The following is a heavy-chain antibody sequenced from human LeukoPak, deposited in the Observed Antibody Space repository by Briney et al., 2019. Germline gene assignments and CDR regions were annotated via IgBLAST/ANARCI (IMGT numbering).Heavy chain of an antibody. V-gene: IGHV4-59*01. J-gene: IGHJ4*02. D-gene: IGHD2-2*01. CDR2: FYYSGST. Sequence: PSETPSHTRTHPGGSTSSYYSSSIRQPLRTGVERIGHFYYSGSTNYTPSLKSRVTISVDTSKNQFSLNLRSATAEYTALYFCARGMPAFFYYWGQGTLVTVSS. CDR1: GGSTSSYY. CDR3: ARGMPAFFYY.